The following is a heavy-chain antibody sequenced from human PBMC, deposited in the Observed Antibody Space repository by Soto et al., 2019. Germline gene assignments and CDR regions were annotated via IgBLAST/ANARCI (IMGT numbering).Heavy chain of an antibody. D-gene: IGHD6-13*01. CDR1: GYTFTSYC. J-gene: IGHJ4*02. CDR3: ARAPWRIAAAGRNDY. Sequence: ASVKVSCKASGYTFTSYCISWVRQAPGQGLEWMGWISAYNGNTNYAQKLQGRVTMTTDTSTSTAYMELRSLRSDDTAVYYCARAPWRIAAAGRNDYWGQGTLVTVSS. CDR2: ISAYNGNT. V-gene: IGHV1-18*01.